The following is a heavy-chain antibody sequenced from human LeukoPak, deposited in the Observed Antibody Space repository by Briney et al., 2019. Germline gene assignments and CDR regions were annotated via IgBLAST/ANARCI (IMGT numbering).Heavy chain of an antibody. D-gene: IGHD3-10*01. CDR3: ARSGGNMVRAKY. CDR1: GFTFSSYW. CDR2: INQGGSEK. J-gene: IGHJ4*02. Sequence: GGSLRLSCAASGFTFSSYWMSWVRQAPGKGLEWVANINQGGSEKYYVDSVKGRFTISRDNAKNSLYLQMNSLRVEDTAVYYCARSGGNMVRAKYWGQGTLVTVSS. V-gene: IGHV3-7*01.